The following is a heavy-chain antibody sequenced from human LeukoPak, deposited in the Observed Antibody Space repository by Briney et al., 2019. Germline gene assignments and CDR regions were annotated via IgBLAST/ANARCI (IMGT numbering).Heavy chain of an antibody. J-gene: IGHJ3*02. CDR1: GDSVSSNSSA. V-gene: IGHV6-1*01. Sequence: SQTLSLTCAISGDSVSSNSSACNWIRQSPSRGLEWLGRTYYRSKWYNDYAVSVKSRITINPDTSKNQFSLQLNSVTLEDTAVYYCVRGGQGDGYSADDAFDIWGQGTMVTVSS. D-gene: IGHD5-24*01. CDR2: TYYRSKWYN. CDR3: VRGGQGDGYSADDAFDI.